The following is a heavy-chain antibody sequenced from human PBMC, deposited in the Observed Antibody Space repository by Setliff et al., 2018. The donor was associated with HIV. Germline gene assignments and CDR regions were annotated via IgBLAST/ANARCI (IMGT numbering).Heavy chain of an antibody. CDR2: IFPADSDT. J-gene: IGHJ3*01. CDR3: ARHRVDTSMLVVKSPGAFDL. Sequence: GESLKISCKGSGYSFTSYWIGWVRQKPGKGLEWMGIIFPADSDTRVSPSFQGQVSISADRSTYAAFLQWTSLKASDTGMYFCARHRVDTSMLVVKSPGAFDLWGQGTLVTVSS. D-gene: IGHD3-22*01. V-gene: IGHV5-51*01. CDR1: GYSFTSYW.